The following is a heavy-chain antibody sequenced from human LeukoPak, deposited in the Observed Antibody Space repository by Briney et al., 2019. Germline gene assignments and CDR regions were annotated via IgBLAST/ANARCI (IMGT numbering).Heavy chain of an antibody. CDR1: GGSISSRTYY. D-gene: IGHD2-15*01. Sequence: SETLSLTCAVSGGSISSRTYYWGWIRQPPGKGLKWTGSIYYSGSTYYNPSLKSRVTISVDTSKNQFSLKLSSVTAADTAVYYCARDGLTLDAFDIWGQGTMVTVSS. CDR3: ARDGLTLDAFDI. CDR2: IYYSGST. V-gene: IGHV4-39*02. J-gene: IGHJ3*02.